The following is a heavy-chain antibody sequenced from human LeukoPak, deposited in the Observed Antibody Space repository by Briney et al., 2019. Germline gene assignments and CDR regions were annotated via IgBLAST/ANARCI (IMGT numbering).Heavy chain of an antibody. Sequence: GGSLRLSCAASGFTFSSYSMNWVRQAPGKGLEWVSYISSSSSTIYYADSVKGRFTISRDNAKNPLYLQMNSLRAEDTAVYYCARDMVRGVLPYYYYYGMDVWGQGTTVTVSS. D-gene: IGHD3-10*01. CDR2: ISSSSSTI. V-gene: IGHV3-48*01. CDR3: ARDMVRGVLPYYYYYGMDV. CDR1: GFTFSSYS. J-gene: IGHJ6*02.